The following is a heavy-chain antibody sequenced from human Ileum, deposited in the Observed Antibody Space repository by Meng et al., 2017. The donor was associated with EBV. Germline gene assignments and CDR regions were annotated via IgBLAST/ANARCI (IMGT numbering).Heavy chain of an antibody. D-gene: IGHD3-22*01. Sequence: GQLRESGPGLVKPSGTLSLTCAVSGGSISSSNWWSWVRQAPGKGLEWIGEIHHTESTNYNPSLKSRVTISVDKSKNQFSLKLSSVTAADTAVYYCARESYSDSSGYYSLDYWGQGSLVTVSS. CDR1: GGSISSSNW. CDR2: IHHTEST. J-gene: IGHJ4*02. V-gene: IGHV4-4*02. CDR3: ARESYSDSSGYYSLDY.